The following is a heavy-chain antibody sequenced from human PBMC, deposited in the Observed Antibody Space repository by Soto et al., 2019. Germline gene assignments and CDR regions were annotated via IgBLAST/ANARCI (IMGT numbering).Heavy chain of an antibody. CDR2: ISYDGSNK. Sequence: QVQLVESGGGVVQPGRSLRLSCAASGFTFSSYGMHWVRQAPGKGLEWGAVISYDGSNKYYADSVKGRFTISRDNSKNTLYLQMNSLRAEDTAVYYCAKDRGAAGGMDVWGQGTTVTVSS. V-gene: IGHV3-30*18. CDR1: GFTFSSYG. CDR3: AKDRGAAGGMDV. J-gene: IGHJ6*02. D-gene: IGHD3-10*01.